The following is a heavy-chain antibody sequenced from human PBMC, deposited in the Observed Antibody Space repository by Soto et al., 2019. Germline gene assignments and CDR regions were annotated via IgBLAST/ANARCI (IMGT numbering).Heavy chain of an antibody. Sequence: GGSLRLSCAASGFIFSSYNMNWVRQAPGKGLEWVSYISSSSSTIYYADSVKGRFTISRDNAKNSLYLQMNSLRAEDTAVYYCATTSPYSRSSALPKDVSGKGTTVTVSS. J-gene: IGHJ6*04. D-gene: IGHD6-13*01. CDR2: ISSSSSTI. CDR3: ATTSPYSRSSALPKDV. V-gene: IGHV3-48*01. CDR1: GFIFSSYN.